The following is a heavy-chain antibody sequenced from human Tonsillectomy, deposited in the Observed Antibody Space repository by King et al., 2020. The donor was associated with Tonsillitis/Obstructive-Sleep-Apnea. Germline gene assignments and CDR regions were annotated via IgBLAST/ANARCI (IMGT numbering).Heavy chain of an antibody. Sequence: VQLVESGGGVVQPGRSLRLSCAASGFTFSSYGMHWVRQAPGKGLEWVAVIWYDGSNKYYADSVKGRFTISRDNSKNTLYLQMNSLRAEDTAVYYCARGNDFWSGLFDYWGQGTLVTVSS. CDR1: GFTFSSYG. CDR3: ARGNDFWSGLFDY. V-gene: IGHV3-33*01. J-gene: IGHJ4*02. D-gene: IGHD3-3*01. CDR2: IWYDGSNK.